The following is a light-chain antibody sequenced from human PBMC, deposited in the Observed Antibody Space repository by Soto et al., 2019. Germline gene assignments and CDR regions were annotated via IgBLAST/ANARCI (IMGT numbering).Light chain of an antibody. CDR3: LQYGTAQWT. CDR2: GAS. J-gene: IGKJ1*01. Sequence: EVVLTQSPATLSLSPGERATLSCRASQSVTRSSLAWYQQKPGQSPRLLISGASSRATGIPDRFSGGGSGTDFIFNITSLEPEDFAMYYCLQYGTAQWTFGQGTKV. V-gene: IGKV3-20*01. CDR1: QSVTRSS.